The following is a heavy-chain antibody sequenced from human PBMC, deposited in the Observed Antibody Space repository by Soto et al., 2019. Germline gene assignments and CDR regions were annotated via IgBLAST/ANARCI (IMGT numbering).Heavy chain of an antibody. J-gene: IGHJ3*02. CDR2: IWYDGSQK. Sequence: HPGGSLRLSCAGSGFTFSSYAMHWVRQAPGKGLEWVAVIWYDGSQKYNAESVKGRFTISRDNSKNTLNLQMNSLRAEDTAVYYCARDGGGYDYAFDIWGQETMVTVSS. V-gene: IGHV3-33*01. CDR1: GFTFSSYA. D-gene: IGHD5-12*01. CDR3: ARDGGGYDYAFDI.